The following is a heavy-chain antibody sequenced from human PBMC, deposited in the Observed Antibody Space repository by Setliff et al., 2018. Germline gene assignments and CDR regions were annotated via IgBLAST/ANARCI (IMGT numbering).Heavy chain of an antibody. J-gene: IGHJ4*02. D-gene: IGHD3-10*01. V-gene: IGHV4-59*01. Sequence: SETLSLTCTVSGDSMSSYYWSWIRQSPGKGLEWIGYVHYSGDSNYNPSLKSRVTMSVDTSNNQFSLNLRSVTAADTAVYFCARQPSSGAYYNPRPYYFDSWGQGTLVTVSS. CDR1: GDSMSSYY. CDR3: ARQPSSGAYYNPRPYYFDS. CDR2: VHYSGDS.